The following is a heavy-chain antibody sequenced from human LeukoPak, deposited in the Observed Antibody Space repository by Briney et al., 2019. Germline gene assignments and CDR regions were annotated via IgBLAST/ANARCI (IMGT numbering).Heavy chain of an antibody. CDR1: GFTFSSYG. J-gene: IGHJ6*02. Sequence: GGSLRLSCAASGFTFSSYGMHWVRQAPGKGLEWVAVIWYDGSNEYYADSVKGRFTISRDNSKNTLYLQMNSLRAEDTAVYYCAKKGMDIWGQGTTVTVSS. V-gene: IGHV3-33*03. CDR3: AKKGMDI. CDR2: IWYDGSNE.